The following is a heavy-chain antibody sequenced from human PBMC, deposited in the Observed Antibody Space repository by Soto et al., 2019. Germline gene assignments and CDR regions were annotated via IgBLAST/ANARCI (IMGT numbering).Heavy chain of an antibody. CDR3: ARVRTGTRRANYYYGMDV. Sequence: PSETLSLTCTVSGGSISSSTYYWGWMRQPPGKGLEWIASFFIGGNTYYNPSLKSRVTISVDTSKNQFSLKLSSVTAADTVVYYCARVRTGTRRANYYYGMDVWGQGTTVT. CDR1: GGSISSSTYY. J-gene: IGHJ6*02. V-gene: IGHV4-39*01. D-gene: IGHD1-7*01. CDR2: FFIGGNT.